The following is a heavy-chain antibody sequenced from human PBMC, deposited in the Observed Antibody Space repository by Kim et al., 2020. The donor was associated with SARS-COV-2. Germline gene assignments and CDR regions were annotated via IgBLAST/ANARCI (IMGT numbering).Heavy chain of an antibody. D-gene: IGHD3-10*01. J-gene: IGHJ5*02. CDR1: GGSIISTSYY. V-gene: IGHV4-39*01. CDR3: ARLWFGVLFPGCFDP. CDR2: MYYTGST. Sequence: SETLSLTCTVSGGSIISTSYYWGWIRQPPGEKMEWIGSMYYTGSTYYNPSLKSRVALSVDTSRNQFSLKLTSAGAADTAGYYCARLWFGVLFPGCFDPWG.